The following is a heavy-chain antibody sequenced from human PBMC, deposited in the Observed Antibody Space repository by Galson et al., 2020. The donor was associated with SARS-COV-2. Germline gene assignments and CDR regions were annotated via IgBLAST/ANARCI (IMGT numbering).Heavy chain of an antibody. Sequence: IRCEGSGTYYADSVKGRFTISRDNSRSTLYLQMDSLRPEDTAFYYCAKDEGLRSGPGWSNWFDSWGQGTLVTVSS. D-gene: IGHD6-19*01. J-gene: IGHJ5*01. CDR3: AKDEGLRSGPGWSNWFDS. CDR2: IRCEGSGT. V-gene: IGHV3-43D*03.